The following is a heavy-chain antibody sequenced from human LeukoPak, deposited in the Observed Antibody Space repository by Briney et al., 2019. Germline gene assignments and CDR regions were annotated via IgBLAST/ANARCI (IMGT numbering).Heavy chain of an antibody. J-gene: IGHJ4*02. CDR1: GSTFSSSA. Sequence: GGSLRLSCAASGSTFSSSAMSWVRQAPGKGLEWVSSISGSGSGGSTYYADSVKGRFTISRDNSKHTLYLQMSSLRAEDTAVYYCAKDRLFDPYYFDYWGQGTLVTVSS. V-gene: IGHV3-23*01. D-gene: IGHD3-9*01. CDR3: AKDRLFDPYYFDY. CDR2: ISGSGSGGST.